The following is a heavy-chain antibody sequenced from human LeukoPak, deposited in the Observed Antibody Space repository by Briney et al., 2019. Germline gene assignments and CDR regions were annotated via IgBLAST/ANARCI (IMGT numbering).Heavy chain of an antibody. V-gene: IGHV4-59*01. CDR3: ARGYYDSSGYLISYNWFDP. D-gene: IGHD3-22*01. Sequence: SETLSLTCTVSGGSIRSYSWNWIRQPPGKGLEWIGCIYDGGNTVYNPSLMSRVTISEDTSTNQFSLKVSSVTAADTAVYYCARGYYDSSGYLISYNWFDPWGQGTLVTVSS. CDR2: IYDGGNT. J-gene: IGHJ5*02. CDR1: GGSIRSYS.